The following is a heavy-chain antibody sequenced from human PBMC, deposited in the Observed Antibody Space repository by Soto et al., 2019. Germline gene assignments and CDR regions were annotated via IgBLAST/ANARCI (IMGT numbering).Heavy chain of an antibody. CDR1: GYTFTGYY. D-gene: IGHD2-15*01. Sequence: ASVKVSCKASGYTFTGYYMHWVRQAPGQGLEWMGWINPNSGGTNYAQKFQGWVTMTRDTSISTAYMELSRLRSDDTAVYYCAGDPRGSYCSGGSCYIYFQHGGQGTLVTVSS. CDR2: INPNSGGT. CDR3: AGDPRGSYCSGGSCYIYFQH. V-gene: IGHV1-2*04. J-gene: IGHJ1*01.